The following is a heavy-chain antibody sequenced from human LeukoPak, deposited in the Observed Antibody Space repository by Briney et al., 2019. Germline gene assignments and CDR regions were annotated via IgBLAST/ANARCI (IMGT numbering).Heavy chain of an antibody. CDR1: GGSISSYY. Sequence: SETLSLTCTVSGGSISSYYWSWIRQPPGKALEWIGYIYYSGSTNYNPSLKSRLTISVDTSKNQFSLKLSSVTAADTAVYYCARVPRGDSSSYNGVYWGQGTLVTVSS. V-gene: IGHV4-59*12. J-gene: IGHJ4*02. CDR2: IYYSGST. CDR3: ARVPRGDSSSYNGVY. D-gene: IGHD3-22*01.